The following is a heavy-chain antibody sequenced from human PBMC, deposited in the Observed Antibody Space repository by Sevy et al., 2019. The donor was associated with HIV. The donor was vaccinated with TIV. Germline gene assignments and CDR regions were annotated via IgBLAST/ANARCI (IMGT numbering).Heavy chain of an antibody. CDR2: ISTGRSTI. D-gene: IGHD5-18*01. Sequence: GGLRLSCAASGFTFISYSFNWVRQAPGKGLEWLSYISTGRSTIYYADSVKGRFTISRDNAKKSLYLQMNSLRVEDTAVYYCAREGGYSDQGMDVWGQGTTVTVSS. CDR1: GFTFISYS. V-gene: IGHV3-48*01. CDR3: AREGGYSDQGMDV. J-gene: IGHJ6*02.